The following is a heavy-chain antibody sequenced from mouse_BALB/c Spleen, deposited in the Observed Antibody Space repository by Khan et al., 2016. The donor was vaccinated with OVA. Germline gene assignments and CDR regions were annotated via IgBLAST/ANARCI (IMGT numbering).Heavy chain of an antibody. CDR1: GYTFTSYW. CDR3: ARIKKLVDTYFDY. D-gene: IGHD1-1*01. CDR2: TNPTNGRT. J-gene: IGHJ2*01. V-gene: IGHV1S81*02. Sequence: QVQLQQPGAELVKAGASVKMSCKASGYTFTSYWMHWVKQRLGQGLEWFAETNPTNGRTYYNEKFKSKATLTVDKSSSTAYMPLSGPTSEDSAVYYDARIKKLVDTYFDYWGKSTTLRV.